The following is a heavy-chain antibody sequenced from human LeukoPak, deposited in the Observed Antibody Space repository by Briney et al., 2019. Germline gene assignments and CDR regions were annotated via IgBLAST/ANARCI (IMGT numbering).Heavy chain of an antibody. D-gene: IGHD6-25*01. V-gene: IGHV4-59*08. CDR3: ARQRHWFDP. CDR1: GGSISGYY. CDR2: VYYSGSN. J-gene: IGHJ5*02. Sequence: PSETLSLTCSVSGGSISGYYWSWIRQPPGKGLEWIAYVYYSGSNNYNPSLTSRVTISVATSKNQFSLKLSSVTAADTAVYYCARQRHWFDPWGQGTLVTVSS.